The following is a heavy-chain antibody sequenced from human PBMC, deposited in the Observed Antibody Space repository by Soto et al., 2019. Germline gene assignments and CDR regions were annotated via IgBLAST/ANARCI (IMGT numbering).Heavy chain of an antibody. CDR1: GFIFSSYG. V-gene: IGHV3-30*18. D-gene: IGHD4-17*01. CDR2: TSYDGSTK. Sequence: QVQLVESGGGVVQPGRSLRLSCAASGFIFSSYGMHWVRQAPGKGLEWVAVTSYDGSTKYYADSVKGRFTISRDNSENTLHLELNSLRPEDTAVYYCAKDMSHYGNYPILDYWGRGTLVTVSS. J-gene: IGHJ4*02. CDR3: AKDMSHYGNYPILDY.